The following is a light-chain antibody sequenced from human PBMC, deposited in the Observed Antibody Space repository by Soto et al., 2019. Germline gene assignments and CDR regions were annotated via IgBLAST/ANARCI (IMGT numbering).Light chain of an antibody. Sequence: QSVLTQPPSASGTPGQRVTISCSGSNSIIGSNYVYWYQQLPGTAPKLLIYRNNQRPSGVPDRFSGSKSGTSASLAISGLRSEDDADYYSAAWDDSLSGVVFGGGTKLTVL. CDR2: RNN. J-gene: IGLJ2*01. CDR1: NSIIGSNY. V-gene: IGLV1-47*01. CDR3: AAWDDSLSGVV.